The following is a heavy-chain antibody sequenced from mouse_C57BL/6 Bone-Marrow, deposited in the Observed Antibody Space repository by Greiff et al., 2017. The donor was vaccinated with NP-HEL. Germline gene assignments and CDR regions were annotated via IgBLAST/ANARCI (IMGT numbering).Heavy chain of an antibody. CDR1: GYSFTSYY. D-gene: IGHD1-1*02. CDR3: ARGGGWFAY. Sequence: VKLMESGPELVKPGASVKISCKASGYSFTSYYIHWVKQRPGQGLEWIGWIYPGSGNTKYNEKFKGKATLTADTSSSTAYMQLSSLTSEDSAVYYCARGGGWFAYWGQGTLVTVSA. V-gene: IGHV1-66*01. J-gene: IGHJ3*01. CDR2: IYPGSGNT.